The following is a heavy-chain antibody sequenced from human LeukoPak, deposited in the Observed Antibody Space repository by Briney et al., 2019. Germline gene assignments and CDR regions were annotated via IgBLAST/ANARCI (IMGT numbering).Heavy chain of an antibody. J-gene: IGHJ6*03. CDR3: ARAMGLRDPYYYYYMDV. CDR2: ISAYNGNT. V-gene: IGHV1-18*04. D-gene: IGHD2-8*01. CDR1: GYTFTGYY. Sequence: ASVKVSCKASGYTFTGYYLHWVRQAPGQGLEWMGWISAYNGNTNYAQKLQGRVTMATDTSTSTAYMELRSLRSDDTAVYYCARAMGLRDPYYYYYMDVWGKGTTVTVSS.